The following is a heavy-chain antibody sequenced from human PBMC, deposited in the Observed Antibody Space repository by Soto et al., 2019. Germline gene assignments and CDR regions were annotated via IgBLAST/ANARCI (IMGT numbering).Heavy chain of an antibody. J-gene: IGHJ6*02. D-gene: IGHD2-2*01. Sequence: PGGSLRLSCIGSGFTFGDHAMSWFRQAPGKGLEWVGFIRSKAYGGTTEYAASVKGRFTISRDDPDSIAYLQMNSLKTEDTAVYYCQYQLLTYYYGMDVWGQGTTVTVS. V-gene: IGHV3-49*03. CDR3: QYQLLTYYYGMDV. CDR1: GFTFGDHA. CDR2: IRSKAYGGTT.